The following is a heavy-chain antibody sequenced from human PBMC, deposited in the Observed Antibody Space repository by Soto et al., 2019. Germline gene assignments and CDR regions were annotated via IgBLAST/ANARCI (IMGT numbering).Heavy chain of an antibody. CDR1: GGSISSYY. V-gene: IGHV4-59*01. J-gene: IGHJ4*02. D-gene: IGHD6-13*01. Sequence: KPSETLSLTCTVSGGSISSYYWSWIRQPPGKGLEWIGYIYYSGSTNYNPSLKSRVTISVDTSKNQFSLKLSSVTAADTAVYYCARAIAAAGTYFDYWGQGTLVTVSS. CDR3: ARAIAAAGTYFDY. CDR2: IYYSGST.